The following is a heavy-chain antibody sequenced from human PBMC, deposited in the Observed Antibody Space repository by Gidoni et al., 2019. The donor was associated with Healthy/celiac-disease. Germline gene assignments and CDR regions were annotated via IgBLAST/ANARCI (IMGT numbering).Heavy chain of an antibody. D-gene: IGHD3-22*01. J-gene: IGHJ4*02. CDR3: TTARGTYYYDSSGYYYDLDY. Sequence: EVQLVESGGGVVKPGGSLRLSCAASGLTCGNAWRRWGRQAPGKGLEWVGRIKSKTDGGTTDYAAPVKGRFTISRDDSKNTLYLQMNSLKTEDTAVYYCTTARGTYYYDSSGYYYDLDYWGQGTLVTVSS. CDR2: IKSKTDGGTT. V-gene: IGHV3-15*01. CDR1: GLTCGNAW.